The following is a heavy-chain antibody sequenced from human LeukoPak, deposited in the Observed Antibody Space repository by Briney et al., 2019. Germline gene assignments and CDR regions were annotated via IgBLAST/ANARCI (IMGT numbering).Heavy chain of an antibody. CDR1: GGSIISYY. V-gene: IGHV4-59*01. J-gene: IGHJ6*02. CDR3: ARTSIGGYYYGMDV. D-gene: IGHD3-3*01. CDR2: IYYSGST. Sequence: SKTLSLTCTVSGGSIISYYWTWIRQPPGKGLEWIGYIYYSGSTNYNPSLKSRVTISVDTSKNQFSLKLSSVTAADTAVYYCARTSIGGYYYGMDVWGQGTTVTVSS.